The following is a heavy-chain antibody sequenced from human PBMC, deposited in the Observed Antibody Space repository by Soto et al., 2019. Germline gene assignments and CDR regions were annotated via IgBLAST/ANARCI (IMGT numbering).Heavy chain of an antibody. D-gene: IGHD6-19*01. CDR3: ARDAAVPGESDRFDY. J-gene: IGHJ4*02. CDR2: AYHNGLT. Sequence: ETLSLTCTVSGDSVTSNVWWSWVRQPPGKGLEWIGEAYHNGLTDYNPSLKSRVTMSVDTTKNEFSLKLTSLTAADTAIYYCARDAAVPGESDRFDYWGQGTLVTVSS. CDR1: GDSVTSNVW. V-gene: IGHV4-4*02.